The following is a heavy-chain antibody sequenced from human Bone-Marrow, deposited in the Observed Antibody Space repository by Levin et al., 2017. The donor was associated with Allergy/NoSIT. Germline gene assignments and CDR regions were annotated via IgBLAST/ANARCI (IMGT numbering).Heavy chain of an antibody. J-gene: IGHJ5*02. CDR1: GFSFSDYG. V-gene: IGHV3-30*18. CDR2: MSYDGNYK. Sequence: QAGGSLRLSCSASGFSFSDYGFHWLRQIPGVGLQWVASMSYDGNYKYYADSVKDRFTISRDNSKSTLYLRMDSLRTDDTAVYYCAKERLDYFVQVAGTPAAWGPGTLVTVSA. D-gene: IGHD6-19*01. CDR3: AKERLDYFVQVAGTPAA.